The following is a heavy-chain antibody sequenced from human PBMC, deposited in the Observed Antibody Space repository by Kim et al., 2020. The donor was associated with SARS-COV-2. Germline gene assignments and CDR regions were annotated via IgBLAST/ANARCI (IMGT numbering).Heavy chain of an antibody. J-gene: IGHJ3*01. V-gene: IGHV3-23*01. CDR1: GFTFSSFV. D-gene: IGHD3-16*01. Sequence: GGSLRLSCAASGFTFSSFVMSWVRQAPGKGLEWVSSINSNGGSTYYADSVKGRFTISRDNSKNTLYLQMNSLRAEDTALYYCAKGLGTFDVWGQGTMVTV. CDR3: AKGLGTFDV. CDR2: INSNGGST.